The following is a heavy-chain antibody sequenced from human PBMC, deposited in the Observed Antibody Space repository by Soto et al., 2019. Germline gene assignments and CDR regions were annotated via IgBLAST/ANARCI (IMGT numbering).Heavy chain of an antibody. CDR1: GYTFTSYG. V-gene: IGHV1-18*01. CDR2: ISAYNGNI. Sequence: QVQLVQSGAEVKKPGASVKVSCKASGYTFTSYGISWVRQAPGQGLEWMGWISAYNGNINHAQKRQGRLTMTTYTSTNTAYMERSSLRSYYSAVYYCARDSSSICHDYCGQGTLVTLSS. D-gene: IGHD6-13*01. CDR3: ARDSSSICHDY. J-gene: IGHJ4*02.